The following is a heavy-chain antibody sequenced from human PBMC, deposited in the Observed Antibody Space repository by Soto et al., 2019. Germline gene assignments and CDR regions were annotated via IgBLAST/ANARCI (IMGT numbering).Heavy chain of an antibody. V-gene: IGHV3-23*01. CDR1: GFTFSSYA. CDR2: ISGSGGST. Sequence: PGGSLRLSCAASGFTFSSYAMNWVRQAPGKGLEWVSAISGSGGSTYYADSVKGRFTISRDNSKNTLYLQMNSLRSEDTAVYYCAKVKSYAFWSGYYPVWGQGTLVTVSS. D-gene: IGHD3-3*01. CDR3: AKVKSYAFWSGYYPV. J-gene: IGHJ4*02.